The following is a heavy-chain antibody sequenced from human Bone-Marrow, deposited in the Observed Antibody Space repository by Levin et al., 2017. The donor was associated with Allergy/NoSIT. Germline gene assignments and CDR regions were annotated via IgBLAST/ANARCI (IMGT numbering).Heavy chain of an antibody. CDR3: AREDGYVCDS. CDR2: ISYRGNT. Sequence: PSETLSLTCTVSGGSISSGGYHWSWIRQHPGKGLEWIGYISYRGNTYYNPSLKSRLTMSVDTSKTQFSLKLSSVTAADTAVYFCAREDGYVCDSWGQGALVTVSS. V-gene: IGHV4-31*03. J-gene: IGHJ4*02. CDR1: GGSISSGGYH. D-gene: IGHD5-24*01.